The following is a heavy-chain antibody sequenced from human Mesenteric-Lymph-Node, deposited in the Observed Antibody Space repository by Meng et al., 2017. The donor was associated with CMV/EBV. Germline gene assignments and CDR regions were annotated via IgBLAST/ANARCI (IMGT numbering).Heavy chain of an antibody. V-gene: IGHV4-4*02. Sequence: SISSSNWWSWVRQPPGQGLEWIGEIYHSGSTNYNPSLKSRVTISVDKSKNQFSLKLSSVTAADTAVYYCAMTAYYYDSSGYADYYFDYWGQGTLVTVSS. CDR2: IYHSGST. CDR1: SISSSNW. D-gene: IGHD3-22*01. J-gene: IGHJ4*02. CDR3: AMTAYYYDSSGYADYYFDY.